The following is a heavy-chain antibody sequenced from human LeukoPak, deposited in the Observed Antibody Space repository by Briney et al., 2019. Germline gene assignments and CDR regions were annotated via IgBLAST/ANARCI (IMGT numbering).Heavy chain of an antibody. J-gene: IGHJ3*02. CDR1: GYTFTGYY. D-gene: IGHD3-10*01. V-gene: IGHV1-2*02. Sequence: GASVKVSCKASGYTFTGYYMHWVRQAPGQGLEWMGWINPNSGGTNYAQKFQGRVTMTRDTSISTAYMELSRLRSDDTAVYYCARDMVRGVVAFDIWGQGTMVTVSS. CDR3: ARDMVRGVVAFDI. CDR2: INPNSGGT.